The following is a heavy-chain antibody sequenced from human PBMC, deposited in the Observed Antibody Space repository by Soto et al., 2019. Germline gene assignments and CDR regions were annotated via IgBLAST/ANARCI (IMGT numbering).Heavy chain of an antibody. D-gene: IGHD1-26*01. V-gene: IGHV1-18*01. J-gene: IGHJ4*01. CDR2: ISANNGNT. Sequence: QVQLVQSGAEVKKPGASVKVYCKASGYTFTSYGISWVRQAPGQGLEWMGWISANNGNTNYAQKLQGRVTMSTDTSPSTAYMELRSLRPDDTAVYYCARDRGSYALDYWRQGTLVTVS. CDR3: ARDRGSYALDY. CDR1: GYTFTSYG.